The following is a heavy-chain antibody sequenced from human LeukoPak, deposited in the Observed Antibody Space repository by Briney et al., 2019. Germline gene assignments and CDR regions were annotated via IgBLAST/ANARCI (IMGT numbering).Heavy chain of an antibody. CDR3: AKGGVGWELQNTFDY. J-gene: IGHJ4*02. CDR2: ISSSSSYI. V-gene: IGHV3-21*01. D-gene: IGHD1-26*01. CDR1: GFTFSSYS. Sequence: GGSLRLSCAASGFTFSSYSMNWVRQAPGKGLEWVSSISSSSSYIYYADSVKGRFTISRDNSKNTLYLQMNSLRAEDTAVYFCAKGGVGWELQNTFDYWGQGTLVTVSS.